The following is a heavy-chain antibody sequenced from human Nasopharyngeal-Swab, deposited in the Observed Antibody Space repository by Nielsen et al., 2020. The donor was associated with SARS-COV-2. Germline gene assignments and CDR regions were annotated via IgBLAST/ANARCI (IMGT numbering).Heavy chain of an antibody. Sequence: SETLSLTCTVSGGSISSGGYYWSWIRQHPGKGLEWIGYIYYSGGTYYNPSLKSRVTISVDTSKNQFSLKLSSVTAADTAVYYCARERYSSSSYWFDPWGQGTLVTVSS. J-gene: IGHJ5*02. D-gene: IGHD6-6*01. CDR3: ARERYSSSSYWFDP. CDR1: GGSISSGGYY. V-gene: IGHV4-31*03. CDR2: IYYSGGT.